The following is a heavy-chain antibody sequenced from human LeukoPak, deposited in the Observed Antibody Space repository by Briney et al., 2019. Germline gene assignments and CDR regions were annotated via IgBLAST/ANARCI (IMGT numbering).Heavy chain of an antibody. CDR1: GFTFSSYA. CDR3: ARLISTSSSRFSDY. D-gene: IGHD6-6*01. J-gene: IGHJ4*02. CDR2: ISISGENT. V-gene: IGHV3-23*01. Sequence: PGGSLRLSCAASGFTFSSYAMSWVRQAPRKGLEWVSAISISGENTYYADSVKGRFTISRDTSRSTLYLQMHSLRAEDTAVYYCARLISTSSSRFSDYWGQGTLVTVSS.